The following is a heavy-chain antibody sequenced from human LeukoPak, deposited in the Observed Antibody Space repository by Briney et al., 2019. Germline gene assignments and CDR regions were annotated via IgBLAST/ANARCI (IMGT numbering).Heavy chain of an antibody. D-gene: IGHD3-22*01. V-gene: IGHV4-61*02. CDR2: IYTSGST. CDR3: AKLGYYDSSGYYYPGEYFDY. Sequence: PSETLSLTCTVSGGSISSGSYYWSWIRQPAGKGLEWIGRIYTSGSTNYNPSLKSRVTISVDTSKNQFSLKLSSVTAADTAVYYCAKLGYYDSSGYYYPGEYFDYWGQGTLVTVSS. CDR1: GGSISSGSYY. J-gene: IGHJ4*02.